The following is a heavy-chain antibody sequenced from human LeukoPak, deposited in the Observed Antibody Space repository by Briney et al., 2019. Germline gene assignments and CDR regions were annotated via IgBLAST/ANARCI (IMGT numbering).Heavy chain of an antibody. CDR2: INPSGGST. D-gene: IGHD2-2*01. J-gene: IGHJ5*02. V-gene: IGHV1-46*01. Sequence: ASVTVSCKASGGTFTSYYMHWVRQAPGQGLEWMGIINPSGGSTSYAQKFQGRVTMTRDTSTSTVYMELSSLRSEDTAVYYCASNTANCSSTSCYLWVLGSWGQGTLVTVSS. CDR3: ASNTANCSSTSCYLWVLGS. CDR1: GGTFTSYY.